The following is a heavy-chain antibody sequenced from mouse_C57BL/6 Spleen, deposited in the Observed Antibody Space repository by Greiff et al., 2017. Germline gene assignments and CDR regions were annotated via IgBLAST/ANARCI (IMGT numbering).Heavy chain of an antibody. J-gene: IGHJ2*01. V-gene: IGHV5-4*01. Sequence: VQLKESGGGLVKPGGSLKLSCAASGFTFSSYAMSWVRQTPEKRLEWVATISDGGSYTYYPDNVKGRFTISRDNAKNNLYLQMSHLKSEDTAMYYCARYTLGTTVVAPYYFAYWGQGTTLTVSS. CDR1: GFTFSSYA. CDR3: ARYTLGTTVVAPYYFAY. CDR2: ISDGGSYT. D-gene: IGHD1-1*01.